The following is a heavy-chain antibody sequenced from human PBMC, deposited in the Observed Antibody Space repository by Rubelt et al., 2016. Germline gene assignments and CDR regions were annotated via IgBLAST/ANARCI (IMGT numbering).Heavy chain of an antibody. V-gene: IGHV4-4*07. Sequence: LSLTCTVSGASISIFYWSWIRQSAGQGLEWIGRVDPSGSTNSNLSLKSRLTMSVDTSKNQFSLKLNSVTAADTAVYFCARGWGSRWYYFDYWGQGILVTVSS. CDR2: VDPSGST. CDR1: GASISIFY. J-gene: IGHJ4*02. CDR3: ARGWGSRWYYFDY. D-gene: IGHD6-13*01.